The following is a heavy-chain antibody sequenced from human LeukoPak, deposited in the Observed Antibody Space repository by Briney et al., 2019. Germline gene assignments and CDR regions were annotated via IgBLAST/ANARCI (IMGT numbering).Heavy chain of an antibody. CDR3: AREYYDSSLATQYFQH. V-gene: IGHV4-61*02. CDR2: IYTSGST. D-gene: IGHD3-22*01. Sequence: SQILSLTCTVSGGSISSGGYYWSWIRQPAGKGLEWIGRIYTSGSTNYNPSLKSRVTISVDTSKNQFSLKLSSVTAADTAVYYCAREYYDSSLATQYFQHWGQGTLVTVSS. J-gene: IGHJ1*01. CDR1: GGSISSGGYY.